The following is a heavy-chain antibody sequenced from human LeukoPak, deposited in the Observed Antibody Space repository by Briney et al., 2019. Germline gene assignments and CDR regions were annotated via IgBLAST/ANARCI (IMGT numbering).Heavy chain of an antibody. J-gene: IGHJ4*02. CDR3: ARGPGYSSSWYLSHYFDY. V-gene: IGHV4-59*01. CDR1: GGSLSSYY. D-gene: IGHD6-13*01. Sequence: PSETLSLTCTVSGGSLSSYYWGWIRPPPGKGLGGIGYIYYSGSTNYNPSLKSRVTISVDTSKNQFSLKLSSVTAADTAVYYCARGPGYSSSWYLSHYFDYWGQGTLVTVSS. CDR2: IYYSGST.